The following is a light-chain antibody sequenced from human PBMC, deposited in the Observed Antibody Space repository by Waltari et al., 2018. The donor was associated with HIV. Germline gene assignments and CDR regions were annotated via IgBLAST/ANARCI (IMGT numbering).Light chain of an antibody. J-gene: IGKJ5*01. CDR1: QSVSTS. Sequence: EIVLTQSPATLSLSPGERATLSCRASQSVSTSLAWYQQKPGQAPRLLIYGASSRVTGIPARFSGSGSGTDFTLTISSLEPGDFGVYYCHQRSNWPITFGQGTRLEIK. V-gene: IGKV3-11*01. CDR3: HQRSNWPIT. CDR2: GAS.